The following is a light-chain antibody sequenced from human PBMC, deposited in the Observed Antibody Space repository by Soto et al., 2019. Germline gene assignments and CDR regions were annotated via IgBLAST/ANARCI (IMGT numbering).Light chain of an antibody. J-gene: IGKJ5*01. CDR3: QQYGSSPIT. Sequence: EIVLTQSPGTLSLSPGERATLSCRASQSVTSSYLAWYQQKPGQAPRLLISGASSRATGIPDRFSGSGSGKDFTLFICRLEPEYFSVYSCQQYGSSPITFGQGTRLEIK. V-gene: IGKV3-20*01. CDR1: QSVTSSY. CDR2: GAS.